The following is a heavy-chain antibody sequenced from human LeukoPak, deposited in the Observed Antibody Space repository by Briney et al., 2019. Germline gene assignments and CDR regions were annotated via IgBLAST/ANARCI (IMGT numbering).Heavy chain of an antibody. CDR3: AQGSPYGSGRGDRFDP. CDR1: GFTFDDYA. D-gene: IGHD3-10*01. V-gene: IGHV3-9*01. Sequence: PGRSLRLSCAASGFTFDDYAMHWVRQAPGKGLEWVSGISWNSGSIGYADSVKGRFTISRDNAKNSLYLQMNSLRAEDTALYYCAQGSPYGSGRGDRFDPWGQGTLVTVSS. J-gene: IGHJ5*02. CDR2: ISWNSGSI.